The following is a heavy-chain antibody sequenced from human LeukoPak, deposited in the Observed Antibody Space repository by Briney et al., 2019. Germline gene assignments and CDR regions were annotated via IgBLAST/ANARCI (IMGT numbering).Heavy chain of an antibody. CDR3: ASQYFHRSGWYSDY. D-gene: IGHD6-19*01. CDR1: GFTFSSYS. J-gene: IGHJ4*02. V-gene: IGHV3-21*01. Sequence: GGSLKLSCAASGFTFSSYSMNWVRQAPGQGLEWVSSISSSSNYIYYADSVKGRFTVSRDNAKNSLYLQMNSLRAEDTAVYYCASQYFHRSGWYSDYWGQGTLVTVSS. CDR2: ISSSSNYI.